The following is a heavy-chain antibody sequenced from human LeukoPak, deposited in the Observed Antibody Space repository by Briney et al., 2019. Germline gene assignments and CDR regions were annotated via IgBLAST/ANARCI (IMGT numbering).Heavy chain of an antibody. Sequence: SETLSLTCTVSGYSISSGYYWGWIRQPPGKGLEWIGSIYHSGSTYYNPSLKSRVTISVDTSKNQFSLKLSSVTAANTAVYYCARLIYGGNPNDAFDIWGQGTMVTASS. CDR3: ARLIYGGNPNDAFDI. CDR2: IYHSGST. D-gene: IGHD4-23*01. V-gene: IGHV4-38-2*02. J-gene: IGHJ3*02. CDR1: GYSISSGYY.